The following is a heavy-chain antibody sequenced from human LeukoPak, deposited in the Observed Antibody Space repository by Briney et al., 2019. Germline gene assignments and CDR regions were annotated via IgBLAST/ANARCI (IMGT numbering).Heavy chain of an antibody. J-gene: IGHJ4*02. CDR2: INPSGGST. D-gene: IGHD3-10*01. Sequence: ASVKVSCKASGYTFTSYYMHWVRQAPGQGPEWMGIINPSGGSTSYAQKFQGRVTMTTDTSTSTAYMELRSLRSDDTAVYYCARDYSYYYGSGSYHGGYFDYWGQGTLVTVSS. CDR3: ARDYSYYYGSGSYHGGYFDY. V-gene: IGHV1-46*01. CDR1: GYTFTSYY.